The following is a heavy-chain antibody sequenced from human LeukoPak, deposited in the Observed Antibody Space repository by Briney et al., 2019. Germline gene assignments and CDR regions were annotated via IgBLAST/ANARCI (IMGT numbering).Heavy chain of an antibody. V-gene: IGHV3-21*01. CDR3: ARVLGASEDYVWGSYRF. J-gene: IGHJ4*02. Sequence: PGGSLRLSCAASGFTFSSYSMTWVRQAPGKGLEWVSSITSRSSYIYYADSVKGRFTISRDNAKNSLYLQMNSLRAEDTAVYYCARVLGASEDYVWGSYRFWGQGTLVTVSS. D-gene: IGHD3-16*02. CDR1: GFTFSSYS. CDR2: ITSRSSYI.